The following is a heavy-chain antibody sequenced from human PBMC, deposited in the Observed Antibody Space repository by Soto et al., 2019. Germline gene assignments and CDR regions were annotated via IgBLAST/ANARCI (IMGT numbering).Heavy chain of an antibody. CDR2: IYYSGST. CDR3: ARAANYYDSSGTLAFYYYDLDV. V-gene: IGHV4-30-4*01. Sequence: SETLSLTCTVSGGSISSGDYYWSWIRQPPGKGLEWIGYIYYSGSTYYNPSLKSRVTISVDTSKNQFSLKLSSVTAADTAVYYCARAANYYDSSGTLAFYYYDLDVWGQGTTVTVSS. J-gene: IGHJ6*02. D-gene: IGHD3-22*01. CDR1: GGSISSGDYY.